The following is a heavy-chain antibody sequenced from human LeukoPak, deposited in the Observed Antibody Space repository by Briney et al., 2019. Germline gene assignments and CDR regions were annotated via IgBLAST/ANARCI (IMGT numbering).Heavy chain of an antibody. Sequence: GRSLRLSCAASGFTFSSYGMHWVRQAPGKGLEWVSYISSSSRSIYYADSVKGRFTISRDNAKNSLYLQMNSLRDEDTAVYYCARDYLRPGNSPFDYWGRGTLVTVSS. CDR1: GFTFSSYG. CDR2: ISSSSRSI. V-gene: IGHV3-48*02. CDR3: ARDYLRPGNSPFDY. J-gene: IGHJ4*02.